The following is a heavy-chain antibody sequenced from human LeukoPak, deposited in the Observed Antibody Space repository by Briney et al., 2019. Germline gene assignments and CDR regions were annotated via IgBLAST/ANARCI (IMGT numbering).Heavy chain of an antibody. CDR2: IRYDGRNK. V-gene: IGHV3-30*02. CDR3: ARVLYGTTIDY. D-gene: IGHD1/OR15-1a*01. J-gene: IGHJ4*02. CDR1: GFTFSSYG. Sequence: GGSLRLSCAASGFTFSSYGMLWVRQAPGKGLEWVAFIRYDGRNKYYADSVKGRFTISRDNSKNTLYLQMNSLRAEDTAVYYCARVLYGTTIDYWGQGTLVTVSS.